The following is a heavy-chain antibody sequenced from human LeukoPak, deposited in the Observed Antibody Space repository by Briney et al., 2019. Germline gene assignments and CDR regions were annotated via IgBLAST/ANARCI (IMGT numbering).Heavy chain of an antibody. D-gene: IGHD4-11*01. V-gene: IGHV4-39*07. Sequence: SETLSLTCTVSGGSISSYYWSWIRQPPGKDLEWIGSIYYSGSTYYNPSLKSRVTISVDKSKNHFSLKLTSVTAADTAVYFCARDSNIARFFIWGQGTLVTVSS. CDR2: IYYSGST. CDR1: GGSISSYY. J-gene: IGHJ4*02. CDR3: ARDSNIARFFI.